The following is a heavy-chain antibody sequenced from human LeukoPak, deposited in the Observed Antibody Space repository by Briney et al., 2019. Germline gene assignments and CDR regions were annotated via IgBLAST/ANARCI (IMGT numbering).Heavy chain of an antibody. Sequence: KVSGPTLVKPTQTVTLTCTFSGFSLSTSGVGVGWIRQPPGKALEWLPLIYWRDDERYRPSLKSRLTITKDTSKNQVVITMNNMDPVDTATYYCAHSLLGCRDGYKLYYFDYWGQGTLVTVSS. V-gene: IGHV2-5*01. CDR1: GFSLSTSGVG. D-gene: IGHD5-24*01. CDR2: IYWRDDE. CDR3: AHSLLGCRDGYKLYYFDY. J-gene: IGHJ4*02.